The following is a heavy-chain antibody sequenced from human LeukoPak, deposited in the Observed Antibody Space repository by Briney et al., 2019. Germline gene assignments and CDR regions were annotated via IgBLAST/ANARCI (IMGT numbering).Heavy chain of an antibody. CDR1: GFTFTNYA. Sequence: PGGSLRLSCAASGFTFTNYAMSWVRQAPGKGLEGISGMSGRGVNTYYADYVKGRFTISSDDSKNTLYLQMNSLRAEDTAIYYCAKDCNGGNCYIDYWGQGTLVTVAS. D-gene: IGHD2-15*01. CDR3: AKDCNGGNCYIDY. J-gene: IGHJ4*02. V-gene: IGHV3-23*01. CDR2: MSGRGVNT.